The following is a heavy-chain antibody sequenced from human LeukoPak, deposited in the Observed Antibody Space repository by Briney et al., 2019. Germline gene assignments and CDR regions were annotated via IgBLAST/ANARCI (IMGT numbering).Heavy chain of an antibody. Sequence: GGSLRLSCAASGFTFSSYSMNWVRQAPGKGLEGVSVIYSGGSTYYADSVKGRFTISRDNSKNTLYLQMNSLRAEDTAVYYCARDYAEPSYYDFWSGYFPRRFDPWGQGTLVTVSS. CDR3: ARDYAEPSYYDFWSGYFPRRFDP. CDR2: IYSGGST. CDR1: GFTFSSYS. D-gene: IGHD3-3*01. J-gene: IGHJ5*02. V-gene: IGHV3-66*02.